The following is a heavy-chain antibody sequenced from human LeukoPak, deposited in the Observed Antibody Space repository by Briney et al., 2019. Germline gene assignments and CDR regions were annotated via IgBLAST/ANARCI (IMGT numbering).Heavy chain of an antibody. V-gene: IGHV3-48*02. CDR2: ISTNSSNI. CDR3: SRDGGFWSAYPLDY. Sequence: GGSLRLSCAASGFTFTTYNMNWVRQAPGKGLEWVSYISTNSSNIYYADSVEGRFTISRDNAKNLLYLQMDSLRDEDTAVYYCSRDGGFWSAYPLDYWGQGTLVTVSA. D-gene: IGHD3-3*01. CDR1: GFTFTTYN. J-gene: IGHJ4*02.